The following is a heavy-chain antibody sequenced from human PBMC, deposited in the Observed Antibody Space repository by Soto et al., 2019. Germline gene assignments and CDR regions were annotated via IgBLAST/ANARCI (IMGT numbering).Heavy chain of an antibody. CDR3: STSCWSGPDDPAPYYYWMDV. D-gene: IGHD3-3*01. CDR1: GYTLTELS. V-gene: IGHV1-24*01. CDR2: FDPEDGET. Sequence: ASVKVSCKVSGYTLTELSMHWVRQAPGKGLEWMGGFDPEDGETIYAQKFQGRVTMTEDTSTDTAYIELISLRSEDTAVYYCSTSCWSGPDDPAPYYYWMDVWGQGTTVTVSS. J-gene: IGHJ6*02.